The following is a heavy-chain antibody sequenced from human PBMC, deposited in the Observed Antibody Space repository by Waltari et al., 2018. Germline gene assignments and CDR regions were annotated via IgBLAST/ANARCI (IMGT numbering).Heavy chain of an antibody. V-gene: IGHV3-74*01. Sequence: EVQLVASGGDLVQHGGSLSISCAASGFTFSNYWMNWVRQAPGKGLAWVSRINVDGSSTVYANSVAGRFTISRDNAKNTVYLEMSGLRAEDTAVYYCTRGEINYSRFDYWGQGSLVTVSS. CDR2: INVDGSST. D-gene: IGHD4-4*01. CDR1: GFTFSNYW. CDR3: TRGEINYSRFDY. J-gene: IGHJ4*02.